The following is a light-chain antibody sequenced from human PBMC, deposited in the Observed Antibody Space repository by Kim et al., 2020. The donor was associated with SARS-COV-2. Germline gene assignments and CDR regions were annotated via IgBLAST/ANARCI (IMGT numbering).Light chain of an antibody. J-gene: IGKJ2*01. Sequence: SPGERATLSCRASQSISSGYLAWYQQKPGQAPRLLVYGASSTATGISDRFSGSGSGTDFTLTISRLEPDDSAVYYCQQYGSSPPYTFGQGTKLEI. CDR1: QSISSGY. CDR3: QQYGSSPPYT. V-gene: IGKV3-20*01. CDR2: GAS.